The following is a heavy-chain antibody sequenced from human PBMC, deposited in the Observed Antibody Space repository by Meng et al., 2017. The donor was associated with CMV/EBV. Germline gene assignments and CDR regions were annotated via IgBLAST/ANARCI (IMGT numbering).Heavy chain of an antibody. CDR1: GFSLSTSGVG. D-gene: IGHD6-6*01. Sequence: QITLKESGPTLVKTTQTLTLTCTFSGFSLSTSGVGVGWIRQPPGKALEWLALIYWDDDKRYSPSLKSRLTITKDTSKNQVVLTMTNMDPVDTATYYCAHSPSLQLVRHWFDPWGQGTLVTVSS. CDR3: AHSPSLQLVRHWFDP. J-gene: IGHJ5*02. CDR2: IYWDDDK. V-gene: IGHV2-5*02.